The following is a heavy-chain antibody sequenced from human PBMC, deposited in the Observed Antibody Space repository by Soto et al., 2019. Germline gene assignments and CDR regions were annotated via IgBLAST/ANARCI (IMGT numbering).Heavy chain of an antibody. CDR2: IIPIFGTA. CDR3: ARDQEYSSSYYFDY. D-gene: IGHD6-6*01. Sequence: SVKVSCKASGCTFSSYAISWVRQAPGQGLEWMGGIIPIFGTANYAQKFQGRVTITADKSTSTAYMELSSLRSEDTAVYYCARDQEYSSSYYFDYWGQGTLVTVSS. J-gene: IGHJ4*02. V-gene: IGHV1-69*06. CDR1: GCTFSSYA.